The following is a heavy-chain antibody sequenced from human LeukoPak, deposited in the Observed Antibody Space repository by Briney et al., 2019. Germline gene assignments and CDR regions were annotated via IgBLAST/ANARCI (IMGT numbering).Heavy chain of an antibody. J-gene: IGHJ6*02. D-gene: IGHD2-2*01. CDR2: IFYSGST. CDR1: GGSISSGGYY. CDR3: ARRVPAAMEPEKPYYGMDV. Sequence: SETLSFTCTVSGGSISSGGYYWSWIRQHPGKGLEWIGYIFYSGSTYYNPSLKSRVTISVDTSKNQFSLKLSSVTAADTAVYYCARRVPAAMEPEKPYYGMDVWGQGTTVTVSS. V-gene: IGHV4-31*03.